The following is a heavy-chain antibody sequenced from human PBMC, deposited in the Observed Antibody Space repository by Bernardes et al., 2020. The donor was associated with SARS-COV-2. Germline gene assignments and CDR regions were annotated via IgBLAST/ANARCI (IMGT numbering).Heavy chain of an antibody. Sequence: GGSLRLSCAASGFTFNNYVMNWVRQAPGKGLEWVSGIFGSGGSTFYADSVKGRFTISRDNSKNTLYLQVNNLRDEDTAIYYCAKDGAPTVRGVLFNAYYFDHWGQGPLVTSSS. V-gene: IGHV3-23*01. CDR2: IFGSGGST. D-gene: IGHD3-10*01. CDR1: GFTFNNYV. J-gene: IGHJ4*02. CDR3: AKDGAPTVRGVLFNAYYFDH.